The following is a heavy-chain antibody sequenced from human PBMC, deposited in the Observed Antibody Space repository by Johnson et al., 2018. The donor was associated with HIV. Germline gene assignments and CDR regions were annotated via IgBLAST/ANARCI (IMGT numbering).Heavy chain of an antibody. Sequence: EVQLVESGGGLVKPGGSLRLSCVASGFSFIDYAMIWVRQAPGKGLEWVSTLYIGGTSYYGDSVKGRFTISRDESKNTVYLEMTSLRTEDTAVYYCARSEWELRYAFDIWGQGTMVTVSS. CDR3: ARSEWELRYAFDI. J-gene: IGHJ3*02. CDR1: GFSFIDYA. V-gene: IGHV3-66*01. D-gene: IGHD1-26*01. CDR2: LYIGGTS.